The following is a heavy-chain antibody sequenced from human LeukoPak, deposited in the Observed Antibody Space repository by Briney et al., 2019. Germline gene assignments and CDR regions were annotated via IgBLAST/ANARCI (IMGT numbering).Heavy chain of an antibody. D-gene: IGHD1-26*01. CDR1: GYTFTSYD. Sequence: GASVKLSCKASGYTFTSYDINWGRQGTGPGLEWMGWMNPNSGNTGYAQKFQGRVTITRNTSISTTYMQLSSLKASDTAMYYCARADIGSYYYWGQGTLVTVSS. CDR3: ARADIGSYYY. V-gene: IGHV1-8*03. J-gene: IGHJ4*02. CDR2: MNPNSGNT.